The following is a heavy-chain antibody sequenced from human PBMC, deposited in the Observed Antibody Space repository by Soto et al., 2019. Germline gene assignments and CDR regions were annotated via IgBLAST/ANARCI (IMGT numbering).Heavy chain of an antibody. CDR3: VKDMYRESGACVDG. CDR1: GFTFDDYA. Sequence: EVQLVESGGGLEQPGRSLRVSCAASGFTFDDYAMHWVRQVPGRGLEWVSGINWNSHNIGYAGFVKGRVTISRDNAKKTLYLQIQRLCTDDRALDYCVKDMYRESGACVDGWGQRLLVRVS. CDR2: INWNSHNI. D-gene: IGHD2-21*02. J-gene: IGHJ4*02. V-gene: IGHV3-9*01.